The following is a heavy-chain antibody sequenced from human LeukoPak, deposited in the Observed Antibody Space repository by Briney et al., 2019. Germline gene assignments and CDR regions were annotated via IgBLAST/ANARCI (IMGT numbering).Heavy chain of an antibody. D-gene: IGHD3-9*01. CDR1: GGSISSGSYY. J-gene: IGHJ3*02. V-gene: IGHV4-61*02. CDR2: IYTSGST. Sequence: SQTLSLTCTVSGGSISSGSYYWSWIRQPAGKGLEWIGRIYTSGSTNYNPSLKSRVTISVDTSKNQLSLKLSSVTAADTAVYYCARENFDWSLDAFDIWGQGTMVTVSS. CDR3: ARENFDWSLDAFDI.